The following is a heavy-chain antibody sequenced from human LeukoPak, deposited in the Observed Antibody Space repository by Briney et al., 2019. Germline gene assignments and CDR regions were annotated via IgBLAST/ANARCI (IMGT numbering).Heavy chain of an antibody. D-gene: IGHD3-10*01. J-gene: IGHJ4*02. V-gene: IGHV3-7*03. CDR1: GFTFSSYW. CDR3: ARDRREVSYYGSGTFKFGENYFDY. Sequence: HAGGSLRLSCAAAGFTFSSYWMSWVRQAAGKGLEWVTNKKQDGSEKYYVDSVKGRFTISRDNVKNSLYLQMNSLRAEDTAVYYCARDRREVSYYGSGTFKFGENYFDYWGQGTLLTVSS. CDR2: KKQDGSEK.